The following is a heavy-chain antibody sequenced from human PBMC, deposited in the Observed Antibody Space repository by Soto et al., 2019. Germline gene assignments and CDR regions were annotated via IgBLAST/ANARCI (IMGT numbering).Heavy chain of an antibody. CDR3: ARVQENYSLDY. D-gene: IGHD1-7*01. J-gene: IGHJ4*02. V-gene: IGHV3-7*01. Sequence: GGSLRLSCAASGFTFSNHWMTWGRQAPGKGLEGGANIKPDGRDKYYVDSVKGRVTISRDNAKNALYLQMNSLRAEDTAVYYCARVQENYSLDYWGQGTLVTVSS. CDR2: IKPDGRDK. CDR1: GFTFSNHW.